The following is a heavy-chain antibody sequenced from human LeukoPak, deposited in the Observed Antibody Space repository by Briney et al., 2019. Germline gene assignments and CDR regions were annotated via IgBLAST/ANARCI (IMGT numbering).Heavy chain of an antibody. D-gene: IGHD2-2*01. J-gene: IGHJ4*02. V-gene: IGHV3-9*01. CDR2: ISWNSGSI. CDR1: GFTFDDYA. CDR3: ARGRYCSGTSYYEDY. Sequence: GGSLRLSCAASGFTFDDYAMHWVRQAAGEGREWVSGISWNSGSIGYVDSVKRRFTTSRDNAKNSLYLQMNSLRAEDTAVYYCARGRYCSGTSYYEDYWGQGTLVTVSS.